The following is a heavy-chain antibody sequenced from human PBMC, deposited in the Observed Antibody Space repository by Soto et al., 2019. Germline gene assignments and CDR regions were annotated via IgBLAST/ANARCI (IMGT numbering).Heavy chain of an antibody. CDR3: ATSTYCSSSTCYKWYGMDV. D-gene: IGHD2-2*01. Sequence: QVQLVQSGAEEKKPGASVKVSCKASGYPLSNYAMHWVRQPPGQGLEWLGWIKAGNGNSKYSQKFQGRVTITRDTSANTAYMELDSMRSEDTAVYYCATSTYCSSSTCYKWYGMDVWGQGTTVTVSS. J-gene: IGHJ6*02. CDR1: GYPLSNYA. V-gene: IGHV1-3*05. CDR2: IKAGNGNS.